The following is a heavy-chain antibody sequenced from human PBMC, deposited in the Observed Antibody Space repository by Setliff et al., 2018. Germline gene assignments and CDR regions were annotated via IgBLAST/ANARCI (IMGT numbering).Heavy chain of an antibody. J-gene: IGHJ6*03. Sequence: ASVKVSCKAFGYTFAKYGTSWVRQAPGQGLEYMGWINTNTGNPIYAQGFTGRFVFSLDTPVSTAYLQISSLKSEDSAVYYCARGSRFGTIVYRGDYYMDVWGKGTTVTVSS. CDR3: ARGSRFGTIVYRGDYYMDV. CDR2: INTNTGNP. V-gene: IGHV7-4-1*02. D-gene: IGHD3-10*01. CDR1: GYTFAKYG.